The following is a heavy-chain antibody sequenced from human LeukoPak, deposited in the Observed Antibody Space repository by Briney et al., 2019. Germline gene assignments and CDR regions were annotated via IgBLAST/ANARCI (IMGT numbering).Heavy chain of an antibody. J-gene: IGHJ4*02. D-gene: IGHD5-18*01. CDR1: GFTFSSYW. CDR2: INGDGSDT. CDR3: ARVRGYSYGPLDY. Sequence: GGSLRLSCAASGFTFSSYWMHWVRQAPGKGLVWVSRINGDGSDTSYADSVKGRFTISRDNAKNTLFLQMNSLRAEDTAVYYCARVRGYSYGPLDYWGQGTLVTVSS. V-gene: IGHV3-74*01.